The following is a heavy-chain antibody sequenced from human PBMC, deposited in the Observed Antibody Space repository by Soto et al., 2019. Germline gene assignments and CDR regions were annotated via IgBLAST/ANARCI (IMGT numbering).Heavy chain of an antibody. V-gene: IGHV3-7*05. J-gene: IGHJ6*02. CDR2: IKQDGSEK. Sequence: GGSLRLSCAASGFTFSSYWMSWVRQAPGKGLEWVANIKQDGSEKYYVDSVKGRFTISRDNAKNSLYLQMNSLRDEDTAVYYCARDPPSYDILTGYYFWDGMDVWGQGTTVTVSS. CDR1: GFTFSSYW. D-gene: IGHD3-9*01. CDR3: ARDPPSYDILTGYYFWDGMDV.